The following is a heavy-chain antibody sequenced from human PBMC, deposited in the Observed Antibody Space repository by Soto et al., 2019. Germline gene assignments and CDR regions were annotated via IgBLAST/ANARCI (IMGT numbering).Heavy chain of an antibody. CDR3: ARGYYYDSSGYYPAFDY. V-gene: IGHV1-18*01. Sequence: ASVKVSCKASGYTFTSYCISWVRQAPGQGLEWMGWISAYNGNTNYAQKLQGRVTMTTDTSTSTAYMELRSLRSDDTAVYYCARGYYYDSSGYYPAFDYWGQGTLVTVSS. J-gene: IGHJ4*02. CDR2: ISAYNGNT. D-gene: IGHD3-22*01. CDR1: GYTFTSYC.